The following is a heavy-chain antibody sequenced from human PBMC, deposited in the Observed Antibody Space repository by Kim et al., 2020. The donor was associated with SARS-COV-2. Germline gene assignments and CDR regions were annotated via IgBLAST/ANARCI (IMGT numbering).Heavy chain of an antibody. Sequence: GGSLRLSCAASGFTFSSYGMHWVRQAPGKGLEWVAVIWYDGSNKYYADSVKGRFTISRDNSKNTLYLQMNSLRAEDTAVYYCARDGVVATILGLFDYWGQGTLVTVSS. CDR2: IWYDGSNK. CDR3: ARDGVVATILGLFDY. CDR1: GFTFSSYG. V-gene: IGHV3-33*01. D-gene: IGHD5-12*01. J-gene: IGHJ4*02.